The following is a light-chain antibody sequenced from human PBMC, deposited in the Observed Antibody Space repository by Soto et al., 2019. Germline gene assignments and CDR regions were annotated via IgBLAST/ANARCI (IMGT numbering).Light chain of an antibody. CDR2: EVT. J-gene: IGLJ7*01. CDR3: SSYVTGNSLI. Sequence: QAVVTQPPSASGSPGQSVTISCTGTSRDVGGHDYVSWYQQHPGKAPKLMIYEVTKRPSGVPDRFSGSKSGNTASLTVSGLQAEDEADYYCSSYVTGNSLIFGGGTQLPVL. V-gene: IGLV2-8*01. CDR1: SRDVGGHDY.